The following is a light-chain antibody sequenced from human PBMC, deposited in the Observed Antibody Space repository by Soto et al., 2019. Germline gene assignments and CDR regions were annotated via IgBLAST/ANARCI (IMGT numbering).Light chain of an antibody. CDR1: SSNIGADYD. J-gene: IGLJ2*01. Sequence: HSVLTQPPSVSGAPGQRVTISCAGSSSNIGADYDVHWYQQLPGTAPKLLIYGHGYRPSGVPDRFSASKSGTSASLAITGLQAEDEADYYCQSYDSSLSGSVFGGGTKLTVL. CDR2: GHG. V-gene: IGLV1-40*01. CDR3: QSYDSSLSGSV.